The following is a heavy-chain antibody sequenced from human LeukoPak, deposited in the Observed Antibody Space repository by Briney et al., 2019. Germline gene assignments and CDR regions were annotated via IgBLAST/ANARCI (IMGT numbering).Heavy chain of an antibody. D-gene: IGHD3-10*01. CDR1: GGSFSGYY. CDR3: ARRPVLLWFGELSIPRYYFDY. CDR2: INHSGST. Sequence: PSETLSLTCAVYGGSFSGYYWSWIRQPPGKGLEWIGEINHSGSTNYNPSLKSRVTISVDTSKNQFSLKLSSVTAADTAVYYCARRPVLLWFGELSIPRYYFDYWGREPWSPSPQ. J-gene: IGHJ4*02. V-gene: IGHV4-34*01.